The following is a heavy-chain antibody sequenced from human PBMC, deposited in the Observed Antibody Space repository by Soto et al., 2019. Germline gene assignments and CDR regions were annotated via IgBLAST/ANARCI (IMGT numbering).Heavy chain of an antibody. Sequence: QVQLVQSGAEVKKPGASVKVSCKASGYTFTSYGISWVRQAPGQGLEWMGWISAYNGNTNYAQKLQGRVNMTTDTSTSTAYMELRSLRSDDTAVYYCARVLQNYYDRDYYYYGMDVWGQGTTVTVSS. J-gene: IGHJ6*02. CDR3: ARVLQNYYDRDYYYYGMDV. V-gene: IGHV1-18*01. CDR1: GYTFTSYG. D-gene: IGHD3-22*01. CDR2: ISAYNGNT.